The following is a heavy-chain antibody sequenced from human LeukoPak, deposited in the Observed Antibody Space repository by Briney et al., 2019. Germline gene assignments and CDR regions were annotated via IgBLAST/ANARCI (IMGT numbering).Heavy chain of an antibody. CDR3: ARPRDYDAFDI. D-gene: IGHD3-10*01. V-gene: IGHV4-39*01. Sequence: SETLSLTCTVSGGSISSNNYYWGWIRQPPGKGLEWIGSIFYSGSTYYNPSLKSRVTISVDTSKNQFSLKVSSVTAADTAVYYCARPRDYDAFDIWGQGTMVTVSS. CDR2: IFYSGST. CDR1: GGSISSNNYY. J-gene: IGHJ3*02.